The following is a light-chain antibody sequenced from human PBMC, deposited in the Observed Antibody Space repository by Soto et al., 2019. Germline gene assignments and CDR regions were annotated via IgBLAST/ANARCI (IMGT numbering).Light chain of an antibody. V-gene: IGKV1-5*01. CDR2: DAS. CDR3: QDYNSYSIP. Sequence: DIQMTQSPSTLSASVGDRVTITCRASQSISSWLAWYQQKPGKAPKLLIYDASSLESGVPSRFSGSGSGTEFTLTISSLQPDDFASYYCQDYNSYSIPLGQGPRLEIK. J-gene: IGKJ5*01. CDR1: QSISSW.